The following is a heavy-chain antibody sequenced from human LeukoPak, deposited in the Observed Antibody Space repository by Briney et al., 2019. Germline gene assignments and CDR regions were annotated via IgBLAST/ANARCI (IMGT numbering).Heavy chain of an antibody. CDR1: GYSFIGYW. V-gene: IGHV5-10-1*01. CDR2: IDPSDSYT. D-gene: IGHD3-22*01. Sequence: GESLKISCKGTGYSFIGYWITWVRQMPGKGLEWLGRIDPSDSYTDYSPSFQGHVTTSADKSISTAYLQWSSLKASDTAMYYCANDPYYYDGSGSLDFWGQGILVTVSS. J-gene: IGHJ4*02. CDR3: ANDPYYYDGSGSLDF.